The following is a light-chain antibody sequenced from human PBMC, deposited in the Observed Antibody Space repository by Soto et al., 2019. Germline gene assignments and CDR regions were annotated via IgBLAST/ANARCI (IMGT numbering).Light chain of an antibody. CDR1: QSVSRSY. CDR2: ATS. CDR3: QQYGSSPYT. V-gene: IGKV3-20*01. Sequence: EIVLTQSPGTLSLSPGERATLSCRASQSVSRSYLAWYQQNPGQPPSLLIYATSSRATGIPDRFSGSGSGTDCTRTISRLEPEDLAVYYFQQYGSSPYTFGQGTKLEIK. J-gene: IGKJ2*01.